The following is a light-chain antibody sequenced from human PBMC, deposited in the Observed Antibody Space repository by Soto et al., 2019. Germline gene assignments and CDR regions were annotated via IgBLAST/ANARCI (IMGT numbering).Light chain of an antibody. CDR1: SSDVGGYNY. V-gene: IGLV2-14*01. CDR3: SSSTSSSHVV. J-gene: IGLJ2*01. CDR2: DVS. Sequence: QSALTQPASVSGSPGQSITISCNGTSSDVGGYNYVSWYQQHPGKAPKLMIYDVSNRPSGVSNRFSGSKSGNTASLTISGLQAEDEADYYCSSSTSSSHVVFGGGTQLTVL.